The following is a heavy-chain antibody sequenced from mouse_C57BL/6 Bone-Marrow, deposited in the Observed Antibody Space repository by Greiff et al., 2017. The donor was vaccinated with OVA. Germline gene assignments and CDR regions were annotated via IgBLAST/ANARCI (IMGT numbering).Heavy chain of an antibody. CDR2: FHPYNDDT. D-gene: IGHD1-1*01. V-gene: IGHV1-47*01. CDR3: ARRGYYGSSEYYYAMDY. CDR1: GYTFTTYP. J-gene: IGHJ4*01. Sequence: VKLMESGAELVKPGASVKMSCKASGYTFTTYPIEWMKQNHGKSLEWIGNFHPYNDDTKYNEKFKGKATLTVEKSSSTVYLELSRLTSDDSAVYYCARRGYYGSSEYYYAMDYWGQGTSVTVSS.